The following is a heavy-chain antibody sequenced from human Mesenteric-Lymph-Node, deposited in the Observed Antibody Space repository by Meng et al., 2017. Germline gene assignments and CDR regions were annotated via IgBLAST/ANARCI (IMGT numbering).Heavy chain of an antibody. V-gene: IGHV1-2*06. Sequence: ASVKVSCKASGYTFTGYYMHWVRQAPGQGLEWMGRINPNSGGTNYAQKFQGRVTVTRDTSISTAYMELSRLRSDDTAVYYCARGRIGYGDYDRDAFDIWGQGTMVTVSS. CDR3: ARGRIGYGDYDRDAFDI. J-gene: IGHJ3*02. D-gene: IGHD4-17*01. CDR1: GYTFTGYY. CDR2: INPNSGGT.